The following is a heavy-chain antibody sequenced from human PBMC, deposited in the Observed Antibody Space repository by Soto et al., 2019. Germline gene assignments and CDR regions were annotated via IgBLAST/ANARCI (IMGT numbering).Heavy chain of an antibody. Sequence: PSETLSLTCTVSCGSVSSGSYYWSWIRQPPGKGLEWIGYIYYSGSSNYNPSLKSRVTISVDTSKNQFSLKLSSVTAADTAVYYCARATMITMGYDYWGQGTLVTVSS. V-gene: IGHV4-61*01. D-gene: IGHD3-22*01. J-gene: IGHJ4*02. CDR3: ARATMITMGYDY. CDR1: CGSVSSGSYY. CDR2: IYYSGSS.